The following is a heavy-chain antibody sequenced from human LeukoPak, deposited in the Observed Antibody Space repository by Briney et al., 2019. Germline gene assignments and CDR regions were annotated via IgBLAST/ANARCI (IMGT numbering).Heavy chain of an antibody. CDR2: INHSGST. J-gene: IGHJ5*02. Sequence: PSETLSLTCAVYGGSFSCYYWSWIRQPPGKGLEWIGEINHSGSTNYNPSLKSRVTISVDTSKNQFSLKLSSVTAADTAVYYRARGRAGSYCSSTSCRNWFDPWGQGTLVTVSS. D-gene: IGHD2-2*01. V-gene: IGHV4-34*01. CDR3: ARGRAGSYCSSTSCRNWFDP. CDR1: GGSFSCYY.